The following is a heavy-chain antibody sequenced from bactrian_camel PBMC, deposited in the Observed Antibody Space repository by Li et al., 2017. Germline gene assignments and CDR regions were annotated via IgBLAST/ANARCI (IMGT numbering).Heavy chain of an antibody. D-gene: IGHD2*01. Sequence: HVQLVESGGGSVQAGGSLRLSCVASGYINGLNCMAWVRQAPGQEREAVAEIAIGTTTYADSVKGRFTISLDNAKNTLFLEMNSLKPEDSAMYYCAYRNRFPRRCGEAITYWGQGTQVTVS. CDR1: GYINGLNC. CDR2: IAIGTT. J-gene: IGHJ4*01. V-gene: IGHV3S53*01. CDR3: AYRNRFPRRCGEAITY.